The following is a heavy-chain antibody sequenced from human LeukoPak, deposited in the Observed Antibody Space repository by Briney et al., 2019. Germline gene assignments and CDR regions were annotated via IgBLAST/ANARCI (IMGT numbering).Heavy chain of an antibody. D-gene: IGHD3-22*01. V-gene: IGHV3-21*01. CDR3: AEASSGSYPIDY. CDR1: GFTFSSYS. J-gene: IGHJ4*02. Sequence: GGSLRLSCAASGFTFSSYSMNWVRQAPGKGLEWVSSISSSSSYIYYADSVKGRFTISRDNAKNTVYLQMNSLRAEDTAVYHCAEASSGSYPIDYWGQGTLVTVSS. CDR2: ISSSSSYI.